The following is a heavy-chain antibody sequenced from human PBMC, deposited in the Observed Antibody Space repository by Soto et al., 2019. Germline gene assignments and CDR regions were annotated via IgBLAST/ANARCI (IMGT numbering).Heavy chain of an antibody. V-gene: IGHV1-2*02. J-gene: IGHJ6*02. D-gene: IGHD5-12*01. CDR2: INPNTGGA. Sequence: ASVKVSCKASGYTFSGYYMYWVRQAPGQGLEWMGWINPNTGGANYGQKFQGRVTMTRDTSISTAYMELSRLRSDDTAVYYCARDGEWLQRYYYYYNGMDVWGQGTTVTVSS. CDR3: ARDGEWLQRYYYYYNGMDV. CDR1: GYTFSGYY.